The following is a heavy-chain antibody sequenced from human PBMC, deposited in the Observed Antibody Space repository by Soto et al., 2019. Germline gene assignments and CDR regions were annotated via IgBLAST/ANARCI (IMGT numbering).Heavy chain of an antibody. Sequence: GGSLRLSCAVSGFTVSNTYMSWVRQAPGKGLEWVSLIYSGGSTYYADSVKGRFTISRDNSKNTLFLQMNSLRAEDTAVYYCARDGSDDGFTYWGQGTLVTVS. CDR2: IYSGGST. CDR1: GFTVSNTY. V-gene: IGHV3-53*01. D-gene: IGHD5-12*01. CDR3: ARDGSDDGFTY. J-gene: IGHJ4*02.